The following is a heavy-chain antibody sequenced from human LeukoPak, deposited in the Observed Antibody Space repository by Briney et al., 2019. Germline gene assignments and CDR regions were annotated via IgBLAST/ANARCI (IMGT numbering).Heavy chain of an antibody. CDR2: ISSSSSYI. J-gene: IGHJ4*02. CDR1: GFTFSSYS. V-gene: IGHV3-21*01. CDR3: ARNPDYGEAPY. Sequence: GGSLRLSCAASGFTFSSYSMNWVRQAPGKGLEWVSSISSSSSYIYYADSLKGRFTISRDNAKNSLYLQMNSLRAEDTAVYYCARNPDYGEAPYWGQGTLVTVSS. D-gene: IGHD4-17*01.